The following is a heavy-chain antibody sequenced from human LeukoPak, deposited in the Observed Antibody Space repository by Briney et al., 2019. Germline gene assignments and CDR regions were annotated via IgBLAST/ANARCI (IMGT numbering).Heavy chain of an antibody. CDR2: IQQDGGQT. CDR3: ARDGGDGFDY. V-gene: IGHV3-7*01. J-gene: IGHJ4*02. D-gene: IGHD5-24*01. Sequence: GGSLRLSCAASGFTVSSNYMSWVRQAPGKGPEWVASIQQDGGQTQYVGSVKGRFTISRDNAMNSVFLQMNSLRVEDTAVYYCARDGGDGFDYWGQGTLVTVSS. CDR1: GFTVSSNY.